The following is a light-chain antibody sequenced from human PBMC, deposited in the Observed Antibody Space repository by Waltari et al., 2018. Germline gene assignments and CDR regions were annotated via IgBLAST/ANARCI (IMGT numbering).Light chain of an antibody. J-gene: IGKJ2*01. CDR3: QQYNNWPPLYT. CDR2: GAS. V-gene: IGKV3-15*01. Sequence: EIVMTQSPATLSVSPGERAPPSGRASQSVSSNLAWYQQKPGQAPRLLIYGASTRATGIPARFSGSGSGTEFTLTISSLQSEDFAVYYCQQYNNWPPLYTFGQGTKLEIK. CDR1: QSVSSN.